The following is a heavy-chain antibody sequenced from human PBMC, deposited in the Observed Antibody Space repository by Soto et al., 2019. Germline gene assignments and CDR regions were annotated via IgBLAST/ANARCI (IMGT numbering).Heavy chain of an antibody. J-gene: IGHJ4*02. D-gene: IGHD3-10*01. CDR1: GFTFSSYE. Sequence: GSLRLSCAASGFTFSSYEMNWVRQAPGKGLEWVSYISSSGSTIYYADSVKGRFTISRDNAKNSLYLQMNSLRAEDTAVYYCAREELNGFGELLFDYWGQGTLVTVSS. CDR3: AREELNGFGELLFDY. CDR2: ISSSGSTI. V-gene: IGHV3-48*03.